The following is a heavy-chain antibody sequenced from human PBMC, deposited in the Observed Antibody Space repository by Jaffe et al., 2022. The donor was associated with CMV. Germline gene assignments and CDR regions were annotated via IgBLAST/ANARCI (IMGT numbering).Heavy chain of an antibody. CDR3: ARELPAAGDYGLDV. CDR1: GFTFNTFW. V-gene: IGHV3-74*01. CDR2: IHRDGFST. D-gene: IGHD2-2*01. Sequence: EVQLVESGGGLVQPGGSLRLSCAASGFTFNTFWLHWVRQGPGKGLEWVARIHRDGFSTSYADSVRGRVTISRDNAKNTVFLQMKSLRAEDTAVYYCARELPAAGDYGLDVWGQGTTVTVSS. J-gene: IGHJ6*02.